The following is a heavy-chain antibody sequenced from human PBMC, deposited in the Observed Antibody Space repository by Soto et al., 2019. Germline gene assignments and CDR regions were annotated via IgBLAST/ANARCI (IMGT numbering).Heavy chain of an antibody. V-gene: IGHV1-3*01. D-gene: IGHD3-10*02. CDR1: GYTFTDYA. CDR3: ARTLFGWGIWFDP. J-gene: IGHJ5*02. CDR2: INGGNANT. Sequence: ASVKVSCKASGYTFTDYAMHWVRQAPGQRLEWMGWINGGNANTKYSQNFQGRVTITRDTSASTGYMELSRLRYEDTAVYYCARTLFGWGIWFDPWGQGTLVTVSS.